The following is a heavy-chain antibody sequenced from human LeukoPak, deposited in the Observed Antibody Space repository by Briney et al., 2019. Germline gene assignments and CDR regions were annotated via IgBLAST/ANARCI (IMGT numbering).Heavy chain of an antibody. V-gene: IGHV3-53*01. CDR3: ARENGYKVFDY. CDR1: GFTVSGNY. J-gene: IGHJ4*02. CDR2: IYSGGYT. Sequence: GGSLRLSCAASGFTVSGNYMSWVRQAPGKGLEWVSVIYSGGYTYYADSVKGRFTISRDHSKNTLYLQMDSLRAEDTAVYYCARENGYKVFDYWGQGTLVTVSS. D-gene: IGHD5-24*01.